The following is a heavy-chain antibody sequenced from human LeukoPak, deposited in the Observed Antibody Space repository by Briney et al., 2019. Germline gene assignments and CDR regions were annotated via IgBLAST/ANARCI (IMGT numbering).Heavy chain of an antibody. V-gene: IGHV4-39*07. J-gene: IGHJ5*02. D-gene: IGHD3-10*01. Sequence: SETLSLTCTVSGGSISSSNYYWGWIRQPPGKGLECIGSIYYSARTYYNPSLKSRVTISVDTSKNQFSLKLSSVTAADTAVYYCARESNYHGSGTGWFDPWGQGTLVTVSS. CDR2: IYYSART. CDR1: GGSISSSNYY. CDR3: ARESNYHGSGTGWFDP.